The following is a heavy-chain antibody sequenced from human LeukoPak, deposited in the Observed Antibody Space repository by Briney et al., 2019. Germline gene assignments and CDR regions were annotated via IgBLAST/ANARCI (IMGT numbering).Heavy chain of an antibody. CDR3: ARTGYYGSGGPYYYGMDV. CDR1: GYTLTGYY. V-gene: IGHV1-2*02. Sequence: ASVKVSCKAAGYTLTGYYMHWVRQAPGQGLEWMGWINPNSGGTNYAQKFQGRVTMTRDTSISTAYMELSRLRSDDTAVYYCARTGYYGSGGPYYYGMDVWGQGTTVTVSS. D-gene: IGHD3-10*01. J-gene: IGHJ6*02. CDR2: INPNSGGT.